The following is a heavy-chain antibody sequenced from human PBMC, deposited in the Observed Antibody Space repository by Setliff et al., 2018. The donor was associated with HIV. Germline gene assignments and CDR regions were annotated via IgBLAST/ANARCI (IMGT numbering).Heavy chain of an antibody. Sequence: SETLSLTCTVSGGSISSSSYYWGWIRQPPGKGLEWIGSIYYSGSTYYNPSLKSRVTISVDTSKNQFSLKLSSVTAADTAVYYCASLSAAAGTAKPPFYYYYYYMDVWG. CDR3: ASLSAAAGTAKPPFYYYYYYMDV. J-gene: IGHJ6*03. V-gene: IGHV4-39*07. D-gene: IGHD6-13*01. CDR2: IYYSGST. CDR1: GGSISSSSYY.